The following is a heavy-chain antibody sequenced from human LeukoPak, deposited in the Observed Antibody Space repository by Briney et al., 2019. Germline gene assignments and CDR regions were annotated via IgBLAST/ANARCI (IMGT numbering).Heavy chain of an antibody. V-gene: IGHV3-23*01. J-gene: IGHJ4*02. CDR2: ISGSGGNT. D-gene: IGHD6-13*01. CDR3: AKDPPYSSSWYYFDD. Sequence: AGGSLRLSCAASGFTFSNYAMSWVRQAPGKGLEWVSTISGSGGNTYYADSVKGRFAISRDNSKSTLYLQLSSLRAEDTAVYYCAKDPPYSSSWYYFDDWGQGTLVTVSS. CDR1: GFTFSNYA.